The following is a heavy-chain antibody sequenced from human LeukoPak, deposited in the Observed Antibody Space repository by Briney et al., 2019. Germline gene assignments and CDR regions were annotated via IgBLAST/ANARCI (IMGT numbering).Heavy chain of an antibody. D-gene: IGHD1-26*01. V-gene: IGHV4-59*01. J-gene: IGHJ5*02. CDR2: IYYTGSI. CDR1: GDSISSYY. CDR3: ARGGVRFDT. Sequence: SETLSLTCTVSGDSISSYYWSWIRQSPGKGLEWIGYIYYTGSIKYNPSLKSRVTISVDPSKNQFSLKLSSVIAADTAVYYCARGGVRFDTWGQGTLVTVSS.